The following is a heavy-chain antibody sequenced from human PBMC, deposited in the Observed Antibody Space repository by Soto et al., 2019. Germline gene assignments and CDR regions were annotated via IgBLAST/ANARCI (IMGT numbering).Heavy chain of an antibody. Sequence: GGSLRLSCAASGFTFSGYCMHWVRQAPGKGLVWVSRINSDGSSTSYADSVKGRFTISRDNAKNTLYLQMNSLRAEDTAVYYCARDVDQAQLAFDYWGQGTLVTVSS. CDR3: ARDVDQAQLAFDY. J-gene: IGHJ4*02. CDR2: INSDGSST. D-gene: IGHD6-13*01. CDR1: GFTFSGYC. V-gene: IGHV3-74*01.